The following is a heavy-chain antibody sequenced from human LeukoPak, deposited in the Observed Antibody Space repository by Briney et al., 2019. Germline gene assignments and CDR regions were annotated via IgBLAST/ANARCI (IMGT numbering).Heavy chain of an antibody. J-gene: IGHJ4*02. Sequence: PSETLSLTCTVSGDSISSGGYYWSRIRQHPGKGLEWIGEINHSGSTNYNPSLKSRVTISVDTSKKQFSLKLSSVTAADTAVYYCVTYYFDSSGPKKNYWGQGTLVTVSS. CDR1: GDSISSGGYY. V-gene: IGHV4-39*07. D-gene: IGHD3-22*01. CDR2: INHSGST. CDR3: VTYYFDSSGPKKNY.